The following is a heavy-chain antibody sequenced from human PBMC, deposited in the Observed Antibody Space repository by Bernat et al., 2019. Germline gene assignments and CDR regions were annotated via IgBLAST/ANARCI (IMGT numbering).Heavy chain of an antibody. J-gene: IGHJ6*02. Sequence: QVQLVESGGGLVKPGGSLRLSCAASGFTFSDYYMSWIRQAPGKGLEWVSYISSSSSYTNYADSVRGRFTISRDNAKNSLYLQMNSLRAEDTAVYYCARKGVSSSWDGMDVWGQGTTVTVAS. V-gene: IGHV3-11*05. CDR3: ARKGVSSSWDGMDV. CDR1: GFTFSDYY. D-gene: IGHD6-13*01. CDR2: ISSSSSYT.